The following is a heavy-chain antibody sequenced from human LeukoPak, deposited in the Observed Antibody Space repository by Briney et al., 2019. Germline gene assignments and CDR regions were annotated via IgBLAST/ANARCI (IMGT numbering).Heavy chain of an antibody. J-gene: IGHJ4*02. CDR3: AKDGGLWVSAHWGDS. V-gene: IGHV3-21*04. CDR2: IESSSTYI. Sequence: GSLRLSCAASGFTFNSYSMNWVRQAPGKGLEWVSSIESSSTYIYYADSVKGRFTVSRDNSKNTLFLQMNSLRAEDTAVYYCAKDGGLWVSAHWGDSWGRGTLVTVSS. CDR1: GFTFNSYS. D-gene: IGHD7-27*01.